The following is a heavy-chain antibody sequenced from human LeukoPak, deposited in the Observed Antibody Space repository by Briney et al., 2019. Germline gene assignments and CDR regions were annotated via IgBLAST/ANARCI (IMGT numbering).Heavy chain of an antibody. CDR2: INHSGST. J-gene: IGHJ4*02. CDR1: SGSFSGYY. V-gene: IGHV4-34*01. CDR3: AREGRGYYDSSGYYARLDY. D-gene: IGHD3-22*01. Sequence: PSETLSLTCAVYSGSFSGYYWSWIRQPPGKGLEWIGEINHSGSTNYNPSLKSRVTISVDTSKNQFSLKLSSVTAADTAVYYCAREGRGYYDSSGYYARLDYWGQGTLVTVSS.